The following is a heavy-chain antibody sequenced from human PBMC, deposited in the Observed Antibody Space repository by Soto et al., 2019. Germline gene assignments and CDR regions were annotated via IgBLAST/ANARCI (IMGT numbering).Heavy chain of an antibody. V-gene: IGHV1-69*01. J-gene: IGHJ6*02. CDR3: AKVRYSSPMGYYYGMDV. Sequence: QLEQSGGEVKKPGSSMKVSCKASRVAFNKFIVTWVRQAPGLGLEWVGGIIPVFGTANYAQKFQGRVTITADESTSTSYMEVNNLRSEDTAVYYCAKVRYSSPMGYYYGMDVWGQGTTVTVSS. CDR1: RVAFNKFI. CDR2: IIPVFGTA. D-gene: IGHD2-2*01.